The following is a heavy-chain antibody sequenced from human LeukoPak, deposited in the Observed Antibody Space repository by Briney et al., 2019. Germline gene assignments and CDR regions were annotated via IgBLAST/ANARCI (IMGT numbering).Heavy chain of an antibody. V-gene: IGHV3-21*01. J-gene: IGHJ4*02. Sequence: GGSLRLSCAASGFTISNYSMNWGRQAPGKGLEWVSSISSSSSYIYYADSVKGRFTISRDNAKNSVYLEMNSLRAEDTAVYYCSIIYRSGVSGYARCDYCGQGTLATVSS. D-gene: IGHD2-15*01. CDR3: SIIYRSGVSGYARCDY. CDR1: GFTISNYS. CDR2: ISSSSSYI.